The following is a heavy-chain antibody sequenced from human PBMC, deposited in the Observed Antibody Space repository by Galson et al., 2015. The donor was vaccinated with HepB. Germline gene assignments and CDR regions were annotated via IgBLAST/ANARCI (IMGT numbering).Heavy chain of an antibody. CDR1: GGTFSSYT. V-gene: IGHV1-69*02. CDR3: ARGLSYYDSSGSIDY. Sequence: SVKVSCKASGGTFSSYTISWVRQAPGQGLEWMGRIIPILGIANYAQKFQGRVTITADKSTSTAYMELSSLRSEDTAVYYCARGLSYYDSSGSIDYWGQGTLVTVSS. D-gene: IGHD3-22*01. J-gene: IGHJ4*02. CDR2: IIPILGIA.